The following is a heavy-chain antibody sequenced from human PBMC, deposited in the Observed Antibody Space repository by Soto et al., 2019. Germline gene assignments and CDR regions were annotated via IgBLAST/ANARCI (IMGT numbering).Heavy chain of an antibody. Sequence: SETLSLTCTVSGGSISNYYWSWIRQPPGKGLEWIGYISNSGSTHYIPSLESRVTISVDSSKNLFSLRLSSVTAADTAVYYCARHIPRAGTVFDYWGQGTLVTVSS. V-gene: IGHV4-59*08. CDR3: ARHIPRAGTVFDY. CDR2: ISNSGST. D-gene: IGHD6-19*01. CDR1: GGSISNYY. J-gene: IGHJ4*02.